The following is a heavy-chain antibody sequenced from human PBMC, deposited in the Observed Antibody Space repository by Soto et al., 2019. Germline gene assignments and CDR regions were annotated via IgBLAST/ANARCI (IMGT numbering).Heavy chain of an antibody. CDR1: GYTFTSYW. D-gene: IGHD6-13*01. J-gene: IGHJ5*02. V-gene: IGHV5-10-1*01. Sequence: PGVSLKIYCKGFGYTFTSYWLTWVRQMPGKGLEWMGRIDPSDSYTNYSPSFQGHVTISADKSITTAYLQWSSLKASDTAIYYCAIHRKPAAGARSFDPRGQGDLLTVSS. CDR2: IDPSDSYT. CDR3: AIHRKPAAGARSFDP.